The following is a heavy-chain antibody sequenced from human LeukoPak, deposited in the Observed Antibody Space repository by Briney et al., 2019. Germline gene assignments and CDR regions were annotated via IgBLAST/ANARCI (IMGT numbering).Heavy chain of an antibody. CDR3: ARSPIVNADYPEPLLDY. D-gene: IGHD2/OR15-2a*01. V-gene: IGHV1-8*01. CDR2: MNPNNGNT. J-gene: IGHJ4*02. CDR1: GYTFTSYD. Sequence: ASVKVSCKASGYTFTSYDINWVRQATGQGLEWMGWMNPNNGNTGYAQKFQGRVTMTRNTSISTAYMELSSLRFEDTAVYYCARSPIVNADYPEPLLDYWGQGTLVTVSS.